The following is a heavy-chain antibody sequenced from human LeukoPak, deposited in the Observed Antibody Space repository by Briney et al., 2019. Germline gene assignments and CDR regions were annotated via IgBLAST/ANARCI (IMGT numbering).Heavy chain of an antibody. Sequence: PSETLSLTCTVSGGSISSYYWSWIRQPPGKGLEWIGYIYTSGSTNYNPSLKSRVTISVDTPKNQFSLKLSSVTAADTAVYYCARRRCSSGWYWFDPWGQGTLVTVSS. CDR3: ARRRCSSGWYWFDP. D-gene: IGHD6-19*01. CDR1: GGSISSYY. CDR2: IYTSGST. V-gene: IGHV4-4*09. J-gene: IGHJ5*02.